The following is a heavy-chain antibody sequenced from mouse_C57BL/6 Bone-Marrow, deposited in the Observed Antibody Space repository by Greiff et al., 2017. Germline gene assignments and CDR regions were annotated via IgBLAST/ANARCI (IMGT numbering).Heavy chain of an antibody. CDR2: ISYSGST. V-gene: IGHV3-8*01. Sequence: DVMLVESGPGLAKPSQTLSLTCSVTGYSITSDYWNWIRKFPGNKLEYMGYISYSGSTYYNPSLKSRISITRDTSKNQYYLQLNSVTTEDTATYYCARRRGASGIYYGNYDAMDYWGQGTSVTVSS. CDR3: ARRRGASGIYYGNYDAMDY. CDR1: GYSITSDY. D-gene: IGHD2-1*01. J-gene: IGHJ4*01.